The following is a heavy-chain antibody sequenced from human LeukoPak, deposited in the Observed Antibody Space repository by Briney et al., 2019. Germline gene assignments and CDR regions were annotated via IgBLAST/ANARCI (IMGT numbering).Heavy chain of an antibody. CDR2: IKPDGSEK. Sequence: GGSLRLSCAASVFSFRTYWMRWVRQAPGKGLEWVANIKPDGSEKYYVDSVKGRFTISRDNAKNSLYLQTNSLRAEDTAVYYCARRDTVSHSPPFDSWGQGTLVTVSS. J-gene: IGHJ4*02. CDR1: VFSFRTYW. CDR3: ARRDTVSHSPPFDS. V-gene: IGHV3-7*05. D-gene: IGHD2-8*02.